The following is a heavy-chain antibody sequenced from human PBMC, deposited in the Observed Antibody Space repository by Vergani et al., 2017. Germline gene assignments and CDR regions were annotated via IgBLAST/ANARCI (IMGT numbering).Heavy chain of an antibody. Sequence: QVQLVQSGAEVKKPGSSVKVSCKASGGTFSSYAISWVRQAPGQGLEWMGRIIPILGIANYAQKFQGRVTITADKSTSTAYMGLSSLRSEDTAVYYCASGRSRLQFDYWGQGTLVTVSS. J-gene: IGHJ4*02. V-gene: IGHV1-69*04. CDR3: ASGRSRLQFDY. CDR2: IIPILGIA. D-gene: IGHD5-24*01. CDR1: GGTFSSYA.